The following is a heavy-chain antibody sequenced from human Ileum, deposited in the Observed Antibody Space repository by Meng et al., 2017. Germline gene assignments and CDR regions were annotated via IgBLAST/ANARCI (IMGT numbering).Heavy chain of an antibody. D-gene: IGHD5-18*01. CDR1: GFTFSDYW. J-gene: IGHJ4*02. CDR3: ARGGADTAVGHHY. V-gene: IGHV3-74*01. CDR2: ISLDRTTT. Sequence: GGSLRLSCAASGFTFSDYWMHWVRQAPGKGLELISRISLDRTTTTYADSVRGRFTISRDNAVNTVYLQMNSLRVEDTAVYYCARGGADTAVGHHYWGQGTLVTVSS.